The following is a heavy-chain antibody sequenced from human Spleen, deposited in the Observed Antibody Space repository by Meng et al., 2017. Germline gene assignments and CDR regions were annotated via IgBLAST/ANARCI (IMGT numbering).Heavy chain of an antibody. CDR1: GYSFTTYG. V-gene: IGHV7-81*01. CDR2: FNTYTGNP. J-gene: IGHJ4*01. CDR3: ARDEDISAAGKLFGDY. D-gene: IGHD6-13*01. Sequence: ASVKVSCKASGYSFTTYGMNWVPQAPGQGLEWMGWFNTYTGNPTYAQGFTGRFVFSMDTSASTAYLQISSLKAEDMAMYYCARDEDISAAGKLFGDYWGHGTLVTVSS.